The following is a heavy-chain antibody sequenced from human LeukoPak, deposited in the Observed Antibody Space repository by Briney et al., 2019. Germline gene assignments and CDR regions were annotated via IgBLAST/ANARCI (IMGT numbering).Heavy chain of an antibody. CDR1: GFTFSASP. D-gene: IGHD2-15*01. Sequence: PGGSLRLSCAASGFTFSASPIHWVRQASGKGLEWVGRITAKHATAYSATVKGRLTISRDDSKYTTYLQMNSLRAEDTAVYYCAKAAEEIVYYFDYWGQGTLVTVSS. J-gene: IGHJ4*02. CDR3: AKAAEEIVYYFDY. CDR2: ITAKHAT. V-gene: IGHV3-73*01.